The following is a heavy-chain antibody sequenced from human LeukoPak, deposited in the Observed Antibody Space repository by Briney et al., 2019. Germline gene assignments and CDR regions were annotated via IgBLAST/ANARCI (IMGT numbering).Heavy chain of an antibody. CDR3: AKDAAGPEY. CDR2: ISASGGIT. V-gene: IGHV3-23*01. D-gene: IGHD6-13*01. CDR1: GFTFSSYA. Sequence: PGGSLRLSCAASGFTFSSYAMSWVRQAPGRGLEWVSCISASGGITYYADSVKGRFTISRDNSRNTLYLQMNSLRVEDTAVYYCAKDAAGPEYWGQGTLVTVSS. J-gene: IGHJ4*02.